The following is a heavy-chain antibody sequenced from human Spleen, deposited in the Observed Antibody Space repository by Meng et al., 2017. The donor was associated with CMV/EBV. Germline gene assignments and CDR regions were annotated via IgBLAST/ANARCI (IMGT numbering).Heavy chain of an antibody. Sequence: GSGFTFHPYIFSWVRRAPGKGLEWVSFISINGSQTDYADAVKGRFTVSRDNAKRSLYLQMNSLRAEDTAVYYCAKLSAGGSYYFDYWGQGTLVTVSS. V-gene: IGHV3-21*04. D-gene: IGHD5-12*01. J-gene: IGHJ4*02. CDR1: GFTFHPYI. CDR2: ISINGSQT. CDR3: AKLSAGGSYYFDY.